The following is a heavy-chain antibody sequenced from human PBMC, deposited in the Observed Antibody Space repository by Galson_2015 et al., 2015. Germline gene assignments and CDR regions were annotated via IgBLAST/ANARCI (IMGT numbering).Heavy chain of an antibody. D-gene: IGHD2-2*01. CDR3: AGAIEYCSSTSCYGFAFDI. J-gene: IGHJ3*02. CDR2: ISYDGSNK. V-gene: IGHV3-30*03. Sequence: SLRLSCAASGFTFSSYGMHWVRQAPGKGLEWVAVISYDGSNKYYADSVKGRFTISRDNSKNTLYLQMNSLRAEDTAVYYCAGAIEYCSSTSCYGFAFDIWGQGTMVTVSS. CDR1: GFTFSSYG.